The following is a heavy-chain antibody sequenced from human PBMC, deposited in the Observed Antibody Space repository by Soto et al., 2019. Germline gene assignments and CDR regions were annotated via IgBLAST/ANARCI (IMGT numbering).Heavy chain of an antibody. CDR3: ARSVEGHFDY. D-gene: IGHD6-19*01. J-gene: IGHJ4*02. CDR1: GFRFNIYS. Sequence: EVQLVESGGGLVQPGGSLRLSFAASGFRFNIYSMNWVRQAPGKGLEWAAYMTSDTKTIKYAESVKGRFTISRDNDNYVVYIKMNSLRDEDTALYYCARSVEGHFDYWGQGTVVTVSA. CDR2: MTSDTKTI. V-gene: IGHV3-48*02.